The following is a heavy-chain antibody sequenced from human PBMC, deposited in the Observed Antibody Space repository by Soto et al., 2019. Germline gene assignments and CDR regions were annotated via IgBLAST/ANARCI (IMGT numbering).Heavy chain of an antibody. V-gene: IGHV4-4*02. D-gene: IGHD2-15*01. CDR3: ASSKKVVAIDY. J-gene: IGHJ4*02. Sequence: SETLSLTCAVSGGSISSSNWWSWVRQPPGKGLEWIGYIYYSGSTNYNPSLKSRVTISVDTSKNQFSLKLSSVTAADTAVYYCASSKKVVAIDYWGQGTLVTVSS. CDR1: GGSISSSNW. CDR2: IYYSGST.